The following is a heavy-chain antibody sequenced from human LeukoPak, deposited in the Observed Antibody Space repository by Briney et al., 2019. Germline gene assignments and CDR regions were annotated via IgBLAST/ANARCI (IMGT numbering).Heavy chain of an antibody. J-gene: IGHJ4*02. Sequence: SQTLSLTCAVSGGSISSGGYYWTWIRQPPGKGLEWIGYIYDSGSTNYNPSLKSRVTISVDTSKNQFSLKLSSVTAADTAVYYCARRSTSGKYWDYFDYWGQGTLVTVSS. D-gene: IGHD1-26*01. CDR2: IYDSGST. CDR1: GGSISSGGYY. V-gene: IGHV4-61*08. CDR3: ARRSTSGKYWDYFDY.